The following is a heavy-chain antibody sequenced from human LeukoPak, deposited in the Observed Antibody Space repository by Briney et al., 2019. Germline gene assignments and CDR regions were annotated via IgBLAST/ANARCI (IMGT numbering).Heavy chain of an antibody. CDR3: VKDARRRTYYYYYYGMDV. J-gene: IGHJ6*02. CDR1: GFTFDDYA. V-gene: IGHV3-43*02. Sequence: GGSLRLSCAASGFTFDDYAMHWVRHAPGKGLEWVSLISGDGGSTYYADSVKGRFTISRDNSKNSLYLQMNSLRTEDTALYYCVKDARRRTYYYYYYGMDVWGQGTTVTVSS. CDR2: ISGDGGST. D-gene: IGHD6-6*01.